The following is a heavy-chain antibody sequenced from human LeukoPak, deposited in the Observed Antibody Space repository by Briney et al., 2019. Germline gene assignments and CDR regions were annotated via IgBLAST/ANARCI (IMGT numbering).Heavy chain of an antibody. CDR3: ARAYSGYVDY. V-gene: IGHV3-23*01. J-gene: IGHJ4*02. CDR2: ISGSGGNT. Sequence: QPGGSLRLSCVVSEFTFSSYAMSWVRQAPGKGLEWVSAISGSGGNTYYADSVKGRFTISRDNSKNTLYLQMNSLRAEDTAVYYCARAYSGYVDYWGQGTLVTVSS. CDR1: EFTFSSYA. D-gene: IGHD1-26*01.